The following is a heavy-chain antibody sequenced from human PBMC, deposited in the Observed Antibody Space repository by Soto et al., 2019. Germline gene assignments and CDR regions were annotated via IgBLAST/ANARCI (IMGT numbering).Heavy chain of an antibody. CDR2: INHGGST. J-gene: IGHJ4*02. CDR3: ARGGGYDYWRNYTHFDY. CDR1: GGSFSGYY. Sequence: ETLSLTCAVYGGSFSGYYWSLIRQPPGKGLEWIGEINHGGSTNYNPSLKSRVTISVDTSKNQFSLKLSSVTAADTAVYYCARGGGYDYWRNYTHFDYWGQGTLVTVSS. D-gene: IGHD3-3*01. V-gene: IGHV4-34*01.